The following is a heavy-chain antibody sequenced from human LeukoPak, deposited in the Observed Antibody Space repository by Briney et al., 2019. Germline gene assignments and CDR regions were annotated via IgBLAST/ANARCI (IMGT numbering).Heavy chain of an antibody. Sequence: ASVKVSCKASGYTFTSYGISWVRQAPGQGLEWMGWISAYNGNTNYAQKLQGRVTMTTDTSTSTAYMELRSLRSDDTAVYYCARDPTYYDFWSGYKGYFDYWGQGTLVTVSS. CDR1: GYTFTSYG. J-gene: IGHJ4*02. CDR2: ISAYNGNT. D-gene: IGHD3-3*01. CDR3: ARDPTYYDFWSGYKGYFDY. V-gene: IGHV1-18*01.